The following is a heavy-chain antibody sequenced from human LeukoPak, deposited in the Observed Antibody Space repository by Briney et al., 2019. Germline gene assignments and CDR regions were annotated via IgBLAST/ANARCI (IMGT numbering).Heavy chain of an antibody. J-gene: IGHJ3*02. V-gene: IGHV1-24*01. CDR2: FDPEDGET. D-gene: IGHD3-22*01. Sequence: ASVKVSCKVSGYTLTELSMHWVRQAPGKGLEWMGGFDPEDGETIYAQKFQGRVTMTEDTSTDTAYMELSSLRSEDTAVYYCASHDYYDSSGYYLDAFDIWGQGTMVTVSS. CDR3: ASHDYYDSSGYYLDAFDI. CDR1: GYTLTELS.